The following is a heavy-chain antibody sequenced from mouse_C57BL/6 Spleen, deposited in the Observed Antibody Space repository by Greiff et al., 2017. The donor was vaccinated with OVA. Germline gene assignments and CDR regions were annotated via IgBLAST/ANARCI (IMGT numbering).Heavy chain of an antibody. V-gene: IGHV1-15*01. CDR3: TREGLPYWYFDV. CDR1: GYTFTDYE. Sequence: QVQLQQSGAELVRPGASVTLSCKASGYTFTDYEMPWVKQTPVHGLEWIGAIDPETGGTAYNQKFKGKAILTADKSSSTAYMELRSLTSEDSAVYYCTREGLPYWYFDVWGTGTTVTVSS. D-gene: IGHD2-10*01. CDR2: IDPETGGT. J-gene: IGHJ1*03.